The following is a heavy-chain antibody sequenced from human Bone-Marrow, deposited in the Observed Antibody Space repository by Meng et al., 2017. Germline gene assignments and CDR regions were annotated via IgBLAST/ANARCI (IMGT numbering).Heavy chain of an antibody. D-gene: IGHD1-26*01. CDR1: GGTFSSYA. CDR2: IIPIFGTA. J-gene: IGHJ5*02. V-gene: IGHV1-69*05. Sequence: QVQVVRSGDEVEKPGSAVKVPCKASGGTFSSYAISWLRQAPGQGLEWMGGIIPIFGTANYAQKFQGRVTITTDESTSTAYMELSSLRSEDTAVYYCASGLSGSYQNWIDPWGQGTLVTVSS. CDR3: ASGLSGSYQNWIDP.